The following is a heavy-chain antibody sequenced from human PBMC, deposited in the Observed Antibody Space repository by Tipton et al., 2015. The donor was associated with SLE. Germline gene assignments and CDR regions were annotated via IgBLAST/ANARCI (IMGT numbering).Heavy chain of an antibody. V-gene: IGHV4-39*07. CDR2: ICYRGTT. CDR3: AREGHLGGGAFDI. Sequence: TLSLTCTVSGDSISRSSYCWGWIRQPPGKGLEWIGSICYRGTTYYNPSLKSRVTISVDTSKNQLSLKLRSVTAADTAVYYCAREGHLGGGAFDIWGQGTMVTVSS. J-gene: IGHJ3*02. CDR1: GDSISRSSYC. D-gene: IGHD1-26*01.